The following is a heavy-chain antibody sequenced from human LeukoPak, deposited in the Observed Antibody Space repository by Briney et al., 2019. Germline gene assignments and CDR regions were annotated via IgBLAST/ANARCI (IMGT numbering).Heavy chain of an antibody. J-gene: IGHJ4*02. Sequence: SVKVSCKASGGTFSGYAISWVRQAPGQGLEWMGGIIPIFGTANYAQKFQGRVTITADESTSTAYMELSSLRSEDTAVYYCARPLGYYDSSGPLDYWGQGTLVTVSS. V-gene: IGHV1-69*13. D-gene: IGHD3-22*01. CDR1: GGTFSGYA. CDR2: IIPIFGTA. CDR3: ARPLGYYDSSGPLDY.